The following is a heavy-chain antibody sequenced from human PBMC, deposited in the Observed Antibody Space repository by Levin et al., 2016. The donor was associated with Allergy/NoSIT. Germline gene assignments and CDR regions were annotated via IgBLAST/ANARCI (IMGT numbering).Heavy chain of an antibody. V-gene: IGHV3-30-3*01. J-gene: IGHJ6*02. D-gene: IGHD3-3*01. Sequence: VRQAPGKGLEWVAVISFDGSTDYYADSVKGRFTISRDNSKNTLYLQMNSLRVDDTAVYYCSRERRDDFWSGGMDVWGQGTTVTVSS. CDR2: ISFDGSTD. CDR3: SRERRDDFWSGGMDV.